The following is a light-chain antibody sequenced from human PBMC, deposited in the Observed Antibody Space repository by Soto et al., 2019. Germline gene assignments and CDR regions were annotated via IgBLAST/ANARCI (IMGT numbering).Light chain of an antibody. CDR3: QQSDSLPIT. CDR1: QDISNY. J-gene: IGKJ5*01. CDR2: DAS. V-gene: IGKV1-33*01. Sequence: DIQMTQSPSSLSASVGDRVTITCRASQDISNYLNWYQQRPGKAPKLLIYDASNLERGVPSRFSGTRSGTHFTFAITSLQPEDVATYYCQQSDSLPITFGQGTRLVI.